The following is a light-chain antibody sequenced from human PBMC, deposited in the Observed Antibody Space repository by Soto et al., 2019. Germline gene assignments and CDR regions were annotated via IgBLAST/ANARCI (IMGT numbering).Light chain of an antibody. Sequence: EVVLTQSPGTLSVSPGERVTLSCRTSVTFSSGYLAWYQQRPGQAPRLVIFAASRRATGIPDRFSGSGSGTEFTLVINRVEPEDSGVFYCQQYGRSPLTFGGGTKVEIK. CDR1: VTFSSGY. CDR2: AAS. CDR3: QQYGRSPLT. J-gene: IGKJ4*01. V-gene: IGKV3-20*01.